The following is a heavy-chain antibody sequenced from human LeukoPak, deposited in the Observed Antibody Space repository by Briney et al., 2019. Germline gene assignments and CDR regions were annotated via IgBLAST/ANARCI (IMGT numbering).Heavy chain of an antibody. CDR3: AKDNYGGIFAS. CDR1: GFTFSTYS. Sequence: GGSLRLSCAASGFTFSTYSMNWVRQAPGKGLEWVSHISDTVRDTWYANSVKGRFIISRDNSRDTVYLQMSSLRPEDTALYFCAKDNYGGIFASWGQGTLVTVSS. CDR2: ISDTVRDT. V-gene: IGHV3-23*01. D-gene: IGHD4-17*01. J-gene: IGHJ4*02.